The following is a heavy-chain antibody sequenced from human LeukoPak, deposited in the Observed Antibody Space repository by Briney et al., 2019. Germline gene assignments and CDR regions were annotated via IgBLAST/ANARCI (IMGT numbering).Heavy chain of an antibody. Sequence: PGGSLRLSCAASGFTFDDYGMNWVRQAPGKGLEWVSGINWNGGSTGYADFVKGRFTISRDNAKNSLYLQMNSLGAEDTALYYCARGGVSSGYYPFDYWGQGTLVTVSS. V-gene: IGHV3-20*04. J-gene: IGHJ4*02. D-gene: IGHD3-22*01. CDR1: GFTFDDYG. CDR2: INWNGGST. CDR3: ARGGVSSGYYPFDY.